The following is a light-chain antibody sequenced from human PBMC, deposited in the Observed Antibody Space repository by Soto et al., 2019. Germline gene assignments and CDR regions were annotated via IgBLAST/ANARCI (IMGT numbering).Light chain of an antibody. J-gene: IGLJ3*02. CDR2: EVS. Sequence: QSALTQPASVSGSPGQSITISCTGTSSDVGGYNYVSWYQQHPGKAPKLMIYEVSNRPSGVSNRFSGSKSGNTASLTISGLQAEDEAHYSCTSYTSSSTLWVFGGGTKLTVL. CDR1: SSDVGGYNY. V-gene: IGLV2-14*01. CDR3: TSYTSSSTLWV.